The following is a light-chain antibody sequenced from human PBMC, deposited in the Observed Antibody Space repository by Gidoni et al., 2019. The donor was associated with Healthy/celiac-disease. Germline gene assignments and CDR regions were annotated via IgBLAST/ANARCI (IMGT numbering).Light chain of an antibody. J-gene: IGKJ1*01. Sequence: DFVITQSPLSLPVTPGEPASISCRSSQSLLHSNGYNYLDWYLQKPEQTPQLLIYLGSNRASGVPDRVSGSGSGTEFTLKISRVEAEDVGVYYCMQALQTPPWTFGQGTKVEIK. V-gene: IGKV2-28*01. CDR2: LGS. CDR1: QSLLHSNGYNY. CDR3: MQALQTPPWT.